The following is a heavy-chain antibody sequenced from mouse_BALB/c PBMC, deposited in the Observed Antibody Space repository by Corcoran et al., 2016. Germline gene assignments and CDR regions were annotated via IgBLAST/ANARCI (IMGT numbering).Heavy chain of an antibody. D-gene: IGHD2-1*01. V-gene: IGHV9-3-1*01. J-gene: IGHJ3*01. Sequence: QIQLVQSGPELKKPGETVKISCKASGYTFTNYGMNWVKQAPGKGLKWMGWINTYTGEPTYADDVKGRFAFSLETSASTAYLQINNLKNEDTATYFCASGGNYGGAYWGQGTLVTVSA. CDR2: INTYTGEP. CDR1: GYTFTNYG. CDR3: ASGGNYGGAY.